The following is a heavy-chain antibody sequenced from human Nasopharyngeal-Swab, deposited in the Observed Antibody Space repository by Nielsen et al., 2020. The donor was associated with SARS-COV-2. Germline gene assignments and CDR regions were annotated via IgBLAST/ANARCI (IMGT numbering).Heavy chain of an antibody. CDR2: IYPGDSDT. V-gene: IGHV5-51*01. CDR1: GYSFTSYW. Sequence: KVSCKGSGYSFTSYWIGWVRQMPGKGLEWMGIIYPGDSDTRYSPSFQGQVTISADKSIGTAYLQWSSLKASDTAMYYCARQARRVSMVRGVMYFDYWGQGTLVTVSS. J-gene: IGHJ4*02. D-gene: IGHD3-10*01. CDR3: ARQARRVSMVRGVMYFDY.